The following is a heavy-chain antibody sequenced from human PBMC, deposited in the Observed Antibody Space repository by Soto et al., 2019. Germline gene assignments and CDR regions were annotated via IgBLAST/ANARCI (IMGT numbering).Heavy chain of an antibody. D-gene: IGHD3-22*01. CDR2: VSVSGGTT. CDR1: GFMFNNYA. J-gene: IGHJ4*02. CDR3: AKGLYYYDSSGYRLFDY. V-gene: IGHV3-23*01. Sequence: GGSLRLSCAASGFMFNNYAMIWVRQAPGKGLEWVSTVSVSGGTTYYADSLKGRFTISRDNSKKTVYLQMNRLRADDTAIYYCAKGLYYYDSSGYRLFDYWGQGTLVTVSS.